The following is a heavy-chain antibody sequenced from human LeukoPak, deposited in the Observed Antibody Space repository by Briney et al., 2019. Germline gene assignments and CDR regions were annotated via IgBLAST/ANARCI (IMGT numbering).Heavy chain of an antibody. J-gene: IGHJ3*02. V-gene: IGHV3-23*01. CDR2: ISGSGGRT. D-gene: IGHD4-23*01. Sequence: PGGSLRLSCAASGFTFSSYAMSWVRQAPGKGLEWVSGISGSGGRTYYADSVKGRFTISRDSSKNTLYLQMHSLRAEDTAVYYCAKDYGGNSDAFDIWGQGTVVTVSS. CDR1: GFTFSSYA. CDR3: AKDYGGNSDAFDI.